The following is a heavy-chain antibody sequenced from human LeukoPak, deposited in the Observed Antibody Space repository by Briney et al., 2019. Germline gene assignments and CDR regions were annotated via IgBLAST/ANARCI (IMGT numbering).Heavy chain of an antibody. CDR3: ATDRATQYFDY. V-gene: IGHV3-33*01. D-gene: IGHD2-15*01. J-gene: IGHJ4*02. CDR2: IWYDGSNK. Sequence: GVTLRLSCAASGITFRNYGMHWVRQAPGKGLEWVAVIWYDGSNKDYADSVKGRFTVSRDNSRNTLFLQMNSLRVEDTAVYYCATDRATQYFDYWGQGTLVSVPS. CDR1: GITFRNYG.